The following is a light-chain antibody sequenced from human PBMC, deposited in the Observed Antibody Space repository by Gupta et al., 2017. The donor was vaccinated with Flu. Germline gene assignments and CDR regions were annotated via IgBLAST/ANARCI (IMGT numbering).Light chain of an antibody. CDR1: SGSIASNY. CDR2: EDN. Sequence: NFMLTQPHSVSESPGKTVTISCTRSSGSIASNYVQWYQQRPGSAPTTVIYEDNQRPSGVPDRFSGSIDSSSNSASLTIFGLKTEDEADYYCQSYDSSNHVVFGGGTKLTVL. V-gene: IGLV6-57*03. J-gene: IGLJ2*01. CDR3: QSYDSSNHVV.